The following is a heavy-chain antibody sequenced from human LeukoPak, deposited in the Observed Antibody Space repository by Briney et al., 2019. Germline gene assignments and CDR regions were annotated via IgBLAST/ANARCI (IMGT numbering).Heavy chain of an antibody. CDR2: TYYRSEWYN. V-gene: IGHV6-1*01. CDR1: GDSVSNNSGA. CDR3: ARGKAFDV. J-gene: IGHJ3*01. Sequence: SQTLSLTCAISGDSVSNNSGAWNWLRQSPSRGLEWLGRTYYRSEWYNDYAVSVKSRININPDTSKNQFSLQLNSVTPEDTAVYYWARGKAFDVWGQGTLVTVSS.